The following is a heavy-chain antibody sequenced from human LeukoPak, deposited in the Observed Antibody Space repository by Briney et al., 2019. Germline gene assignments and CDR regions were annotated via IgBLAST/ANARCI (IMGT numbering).Heavy chain of an antibody. CDR3: ARGNDDSTGYYYMGDTLDI. J-gene: IGHJ3*02. V-gene: IGHV4-4*07. CDR2: IYISGST. Sequence: SETLSLTCTVSGGSITKYYWNWIRQPAARGLEWSGHIYISGSTNYNTSLKSRVTMSVDTSKNQFSLKVNSVTAADTAVYYCARGNDDSTGYYYMGDTLDIWGQGTMVTVSS. D-gene: IGHD3-22*01. CDR1: GGSITKYY.